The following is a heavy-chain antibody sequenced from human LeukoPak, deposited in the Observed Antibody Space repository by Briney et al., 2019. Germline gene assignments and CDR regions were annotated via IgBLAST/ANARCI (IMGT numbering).Heavy chain of an antibody. D-gene: IGHD5-18*01. Sequence: RGESLKISCKGSGYSFTSYWIGWVRQMPGKGLEWMGIIYPGDSDTRYSPSFQGQVTISADKSISTAYLQWSSLKASDTAMFYCATTGYSYASYHDYWGQGTLVTVSS. CDR2: IYPGDSDT. CDR3: ATTGYSYASYHDY. V-gene: IGHV5-51*01. J-gene: IGHJ4*02. CDR1: GYSFTSYW.